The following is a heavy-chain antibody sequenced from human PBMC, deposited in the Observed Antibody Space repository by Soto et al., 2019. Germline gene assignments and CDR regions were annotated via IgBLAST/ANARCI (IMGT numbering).Heavy chain of an antibody. J-gene: IGHJ4*02. Sequence: QVQLVESGGGVVQPGRSLRVSCVASGISISRHGMHWVRQAPGKGLEWLAGMDYDETNKYYADSVKGRFAISRDTSKKTVYLRMNGLRVDDTAVYFCARDLAHWSICFEDRGQGTLVSVSS. CDR1: GISISRHG. CDR3: ARDLAHWSICFED. CDR2: MDYDETNK. D-gene: IGHD2-8*02. V-gene: IGHV3-33*01.